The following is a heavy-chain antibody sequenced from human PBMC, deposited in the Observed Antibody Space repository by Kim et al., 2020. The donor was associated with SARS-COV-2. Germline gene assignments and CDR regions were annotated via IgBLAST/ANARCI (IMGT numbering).Heavy chain of an antibody. CDR3: TRRRSSSSVGYYYYYYGMDV. D-gene: IGHD6-6*01. V-gene: IGHV3-15*01. Sequence: GGSLRLSCAASGFTFSNAWMSWVRQAPGKGLEWVGRIKSKTDGGTTDYAAPVKGRFTISRDDSKNTLYLQMNSLKTEDTAVYYCTRRRSSSSVGYYYYYYGMDVWGQGTTVTVSS. CDR1: GFTFSNAW. J-gene: IGHJ6*02. CDR2: IKSKTDGGTT.